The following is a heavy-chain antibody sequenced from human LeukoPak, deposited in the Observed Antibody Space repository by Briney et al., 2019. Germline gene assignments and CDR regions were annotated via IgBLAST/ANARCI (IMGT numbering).Heavy chain of an antibody. CDR1: GYTFTSYS. CDR2: ISAYIGKA. D-gene: IGHD3-10*01. Sequence: ASVKVSCKASGYTFTSYSISWMRQAPGQGLEWMGRISAYIGKANYAQKLQGRVTMTTDTSTSTAYMELRSLRSDDTAVYYCARDLGILWFGEFPTNWFDPWGQGTLVTVSS. V-gene: IGHV1-18*01. CDR3: ARDLGILWFGEFPTNWFDP. J-gene: IGHJ5*02.